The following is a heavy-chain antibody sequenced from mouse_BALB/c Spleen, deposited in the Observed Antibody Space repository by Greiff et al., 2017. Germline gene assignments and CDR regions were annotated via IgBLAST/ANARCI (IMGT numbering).Heavy chain of an antibody. V-gene: IGHV5-9-4*01. CDR3: ARGRITQGGDY. Sequence: VQLKESGGGLVKPGGSLTLSCAASGFTFSSYAMSWVRQSPEQGLEWVAEISSGGSYTYYPDTVTGRFTISRDNAKNTLYLEMSSLRSEDTAMYYCARGRITQGGDYWGQGTSVTVSS. CDR1: GFTFSSYA. D-gene: IGHD2-4*01. CDR2: ISSGGSYT. J-gene: IGHJ4*01.